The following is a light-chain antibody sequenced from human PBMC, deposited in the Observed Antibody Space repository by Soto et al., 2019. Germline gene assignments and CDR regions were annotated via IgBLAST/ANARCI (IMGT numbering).Light chain of an antibody. V-gene: IGKV3-20*01. CDR1: QSVSSSY. CDR3: QQYGSSLIT. J-gene: IGKJ5*01. CDR2: GAS. Sequence: VMTRSPANQSVSPCERDTLSCRASQSVSSSYLAWYQRKPGQAPRLLIYGASSRATGIPDRFSGSGSGTDFTLTISRLEPEDFAVYYCQQYGSSLITFGQGTRLEIK.